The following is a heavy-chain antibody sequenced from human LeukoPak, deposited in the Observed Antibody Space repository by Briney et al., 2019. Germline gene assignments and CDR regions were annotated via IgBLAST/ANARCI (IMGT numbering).Heavy chain of an antibody. D-gene: IGHD3-16*01. Sequence: PGGSLRLSCAASRFTFSSHWMNWARQAPGKGLEWVASINHNGNVNYYVDSVKGRFTISRDNAKNSLYLQMSNLRAEDTAVYFCARGGGLDVWGQGATVTVSS. V-gene: IGHV3-7*03. J-gene: IGHJ6*02. CDR1: RFTFSSHW. CDR2: INHNGNVN. CDR3: ARGGGLDV.